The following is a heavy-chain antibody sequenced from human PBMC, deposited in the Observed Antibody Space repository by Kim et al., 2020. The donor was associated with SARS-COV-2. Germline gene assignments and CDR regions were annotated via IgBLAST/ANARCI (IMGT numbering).Heavy chain of an antibody. J-gene: IGHJ4*02. Sequence: GGSLRLSCSASGFTFSSYAMHWVRQAPGKGLEYVSAISSNGGSTYYADSVKGRFTISRDNSKNTLYLQMSSLRAEDTAVYYCVKDRVRVATRGYSSGWGVDYWGQGTLVTVSS. CDR2: ISSNGGST. D-gene: IGHD6-19*01. CDR1: GFTFSSYA. V-gene: IGHV3-64D*09. CDR3: VKDRVRVATRGYSSGWGVDY.